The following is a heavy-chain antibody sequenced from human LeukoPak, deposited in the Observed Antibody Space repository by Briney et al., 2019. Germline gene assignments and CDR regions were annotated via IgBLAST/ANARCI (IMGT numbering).Heavy chain of an antibody. D-gene: IGHD4-23*01. J-gene: IGHJ4*02. V-gene: IGHV3-30*02. CDR2: IRYDGSNK. CDR1: GFTFSSYG. Sequence: GGSLRLSCAASGFTFSSYGMHWVRRAPGKGLEWVAFIRYDGSNKYYADSVKGRFTISRDNSKNTLYLQMNSLRAEDTAVYYCAKDQPGHGGNSGYYFDYWGQGTLVTVSS. CDR3: AKDQPGHGGNSGYYFDY.